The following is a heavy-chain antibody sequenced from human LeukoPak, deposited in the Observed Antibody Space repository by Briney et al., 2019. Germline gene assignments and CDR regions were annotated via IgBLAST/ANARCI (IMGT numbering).Heavy chain of an antibody. CDR2: IYYSGST. Sequence: PSETLSLTCTVSGGSISSSSYYWGWIRQPPGKGLEWIGSIYYSGSTDYNPSLKSRVTMSVDASKNQFSLKLSSVTAADTAVYYCASTLVRGVIAPFDYWGQGTLVTVSS. CDR1: GGSISSSSYY. D-gene: IGHD3-10*01. J-gene: IGHJ4*02. V-gene: IGHV4-39*07. CDR3: ASTLVRGVIAPFDY.